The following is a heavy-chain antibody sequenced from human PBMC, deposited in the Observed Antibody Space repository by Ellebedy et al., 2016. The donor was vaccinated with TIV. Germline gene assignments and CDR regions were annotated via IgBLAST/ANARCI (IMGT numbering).Heavy chain of an antibody. CDR3: AKDAWQKARISWEHDY. J-gene: IGHJ4*02. D-gene: IGHD5-24*01. CDR2: VLYAGNNQ. Sequence: GESLKISCAASGFTFSAYGMHWVRQAPGKGLEWVAVVLYAGNNQYYADSVKGRFTISRDNSRNTVYLHMNSLTTEDTAVYYCAKDAWQKARISWEHDYWGQGTLVTVSS. CDR1: GFTFSAYG. V-gene: IGHV3-30*18.